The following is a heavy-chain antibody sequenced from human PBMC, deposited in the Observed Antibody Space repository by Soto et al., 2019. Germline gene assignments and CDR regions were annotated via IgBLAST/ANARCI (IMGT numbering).Heavy chain of an antibody. CDR2: INGRGNYI. Sequence: EVLLVESGGGLVKPGGSLRLSCAASGFTFSTYNMNWVRQAPGKGLEWVSSINGRGNYISYTDAVKGRFTISRDNAKTSLDLQMNSLRAEDTAVYYWAREDGIVGATSAFDYWGQGTLGTGSS. D-gene: IGHD1-26*01. J-gene: IGHJ4*02. CDR1: GFTFSTYN. V-gene: IGHV3-21*01. CDR3: AREDGIVGATSAFDY.